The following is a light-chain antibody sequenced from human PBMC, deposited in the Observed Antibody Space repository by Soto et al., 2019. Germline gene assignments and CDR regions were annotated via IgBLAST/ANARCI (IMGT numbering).Light chain of an antibody. CDR2: SDI. CDR3: AAWDDSLNGYV. V-gene: IGLV1-44*01. J-gene: IGLJ1*01. CDR1: SSNIGSNT. Sequence: QSVLTQPPSASGTPGQRVTISCSGSSSNIGSNTVNWYQQLPRTAPELLIYSDIQRPSGVPDRFSGSKSGTSASLAISGLQSEDEADYYCAAWDDSLNGYVFGTGTKLTVL.